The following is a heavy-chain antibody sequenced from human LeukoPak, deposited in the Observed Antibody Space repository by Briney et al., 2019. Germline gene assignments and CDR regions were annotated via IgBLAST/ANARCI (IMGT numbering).Heavy chain of an antibody. V-gene: IGHV4-59*01. J-gene: IGHJ5*02. CDR3: AREPGYDFWSGQKGWFDP. CDR2: IDYSGST. Sequence: SETLSLTCTVSGGSISSYYWSWIRQPPGKGLEWTAYIDYSGSTNYNPSLKSRVTTSVDTSKNQFSLNLSSVTAADTAVYYCAREPGYDFWSGQKGWFDPWGQGTLVTVSS. D-gene: IGHD3-3*01. CDR1: GGSISSYY.